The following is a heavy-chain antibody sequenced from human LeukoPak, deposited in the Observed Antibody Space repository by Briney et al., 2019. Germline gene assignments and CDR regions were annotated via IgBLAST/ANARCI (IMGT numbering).Heavy chain of an antibody. Sequence: TSETLSLTCTVSGGSISSYYWSWIRQPPGKGLEWIGYIYYSGSTNYNPSLKSRVTISVDTSKNQFSLKLSSVTAADTAVYYCARDRGAYSEGSFDYWGQGTLVTVSS. CDR3: ARDRGAYSEGSFDY. V-gene: IGHV4-59*12. J-gene: IGHJ4*02. CDR2: IYYSGST. CDR1: GGSISSYY. D-gene: IGHD6-13*01.